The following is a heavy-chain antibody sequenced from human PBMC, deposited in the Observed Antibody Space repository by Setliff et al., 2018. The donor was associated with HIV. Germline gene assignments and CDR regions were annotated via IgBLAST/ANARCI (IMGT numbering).Heavy chain of an antibody. CDR2: IYYSGST. D-gene: IGHD2-15*01. V-gene: IGHV4-28*01. Sequence: PSETLSLTCTVSGYSIISSNWWGWIRQPPGKGLAWTGYIYYSGSTYYNPSLKSRVTMSVDTSKNHFSLKLSSVTAADTAVYYCVKAHGGRGGGAWFDPWGQGTPVTVSS. J-gene: IGHJ5*02. CDR3: VKAHGGRGGGAWFDP. CDR1: GYSIISSNW.